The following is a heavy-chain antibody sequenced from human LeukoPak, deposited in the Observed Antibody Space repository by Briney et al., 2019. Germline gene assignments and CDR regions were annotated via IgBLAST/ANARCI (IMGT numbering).Heavy chain of an antibody. CDR2: ISGSGGST. CDR1: GFTFSSYA. V-gene: IGHV3-23*01. Sequence: GGSLRLSCAASGFTFSSYAMSWVRQAPGKGLEWVSAISGSGGSTYYADSVNGRFTISKDNSKHTLYLQMNSLRAEDTAVYYCAKDDGDFWSGSKNNRPIDYWGQGTLVTVSS. J-gene: IGHJ4*02. CDR3: AKDDGDFWSGSKNNRPIDY. D-gene: IGHD3-3*01.